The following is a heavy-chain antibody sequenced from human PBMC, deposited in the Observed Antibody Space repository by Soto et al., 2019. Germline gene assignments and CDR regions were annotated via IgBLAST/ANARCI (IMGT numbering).Heavy chain of an antibody. J-gene: IGHJ6*02. CDR3: ASGSSNYCSGGSCYSDAYYYYGMDV. D-gene: IGHD2-15*01. CDR1: GGSISSYY. V-gene: IGHV4-59*01. CDR2: IYYSGST. Sequence: PSETLSLTCTVSGGSISSYYWSWIRQPPGKGLEWIGYIYYSGSTNYNPSLKSRVTISVDTSKNQFSLKLSSVTAADTAVYYCASGSSNYCSGGSCYSDAYYYYGMDVWGQGTTVTVSS.